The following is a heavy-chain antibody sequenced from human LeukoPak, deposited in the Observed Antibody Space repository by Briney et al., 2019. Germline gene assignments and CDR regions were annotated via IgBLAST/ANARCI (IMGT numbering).Heavy chain of an antibody. V-gene: IGHV4-59*04. CDR2: IFYDGST. CDR1: GAPLSSYY. CDR3: ATRINTLFGVITNYPDY. J-gene: IGHJ4*02. Sequence: SETLSLTCSVSGAPLSSYYWALIRQPPGKGLQWIGSIFYDGSTYYNPSPRSRVTMFVDTSKNQFSLRLGPVTAADTAVYYCATRINTLFGVITNYPDYWGKETLLTVSS. D-gene: IGHD3-3*01.